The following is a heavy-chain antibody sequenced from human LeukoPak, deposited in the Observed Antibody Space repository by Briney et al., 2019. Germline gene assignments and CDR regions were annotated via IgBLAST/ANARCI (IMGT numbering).Heavy chain of an antibody. V-gene: IGHV1-2*02. CDR2: INSNSGGT. D-gene: IGHD3-22*01. CDR1: GYTFTGQY. CDR3: AREAEDSSGYYPFGY. J-gene: IGHJ4*02. Sequence: ASVKVSCKASGYTFTGQYMHWVRQAPGQGLEWMGWINSNSGGTNYAQKFQGRVTMTRDTSISTAYMELSRLRSDDTAVYYCAREAEDSSGYYPFGYWGQGTLVTVSS.